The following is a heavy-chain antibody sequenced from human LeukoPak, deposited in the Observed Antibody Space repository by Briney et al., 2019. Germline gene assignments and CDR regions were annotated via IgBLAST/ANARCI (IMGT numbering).Heavy chain of an antibody. CDR3: ARVVGYYGSGSYWGNWYFDL. J-gene: IGHJ2*01. CDR1: GFTFSSYA. D-gene: IGHD3-10*01. CDR2: ISYDGSNK. Sequence: GGSLRLSCAASGFTFSSYAMHWVRQAPGKGLEWVAVISYDGSNKYYADSAKGRFTISRDNSKNTLYLQMNSLRAEDTAVYYCARVVGYYGSGSYWGNWYFDLWGRGTLVTVSS. V-gene: IGHV3-30*04.